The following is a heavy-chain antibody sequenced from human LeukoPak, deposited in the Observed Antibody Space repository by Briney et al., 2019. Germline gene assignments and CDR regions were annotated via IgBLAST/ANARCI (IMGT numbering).Heavy chain of an antibody. V-gene: IGHV4-59*01. CDR1: GGAMCGYF. Sequence: PPQRLSLTCTVSGGAMCGYFWNWIRQPPGRGVKWFGYIAYSGITKYNSSLRRRVTITLDTTKHQFSMNLTSVTAADMAVYYCARDKGVRGYFGVFDNWGQGTLVTVS. CDR2: IAYSGIT. J-gene: IGHJ4*02. D-gene: IGHD3-16*01. CDR3: ARDKGVRGYFGVFDN.